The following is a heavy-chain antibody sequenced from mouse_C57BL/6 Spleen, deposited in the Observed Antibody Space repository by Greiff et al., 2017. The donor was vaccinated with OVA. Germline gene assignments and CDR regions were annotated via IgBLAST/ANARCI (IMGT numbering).Heavy chain of an antibody. Sequence: QVQLQQPGAELVMPGASVKLSCKASGYTFTSYWMHWVKQRPGQGLEWIGEIDPSDSYTNYNQKFKGKSTLTVDKSSSTAYMQLSSLTSEDSAVYYCARRENSNYGAWFAYWGQGTLVTVSA. J-gene: IGHJ3*01. CDR1: GYTFTSYW. V-gene: IGHV1-69*01. D-gene: IGHD2-5*01. CDR2: IDPSDSYT. CDR3: ARRENSNYGAWFAY.